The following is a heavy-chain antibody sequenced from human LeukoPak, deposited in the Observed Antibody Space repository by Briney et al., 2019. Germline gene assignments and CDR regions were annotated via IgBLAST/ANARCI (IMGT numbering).Heavy chain of an antibody. V-gene: IGHV1-18*01. CDR1: GYTFTSYG. J-gene: IGHJ4*02. Sequence: ASVKVSCKASGYTFTSYGISWVRQAPGQGLEWIGWISAYNGNTNYAQKLQGRVTMTTDTSTSTAYMELRSLRSDDTAVYYCARDRCSSTSCYSSGVDYWGQGTLVTASS. D-gene: IGHD2-2*02. CDR3: ARDRCSSTSCYSSGVDY. CDR2: ISAYNGNT.